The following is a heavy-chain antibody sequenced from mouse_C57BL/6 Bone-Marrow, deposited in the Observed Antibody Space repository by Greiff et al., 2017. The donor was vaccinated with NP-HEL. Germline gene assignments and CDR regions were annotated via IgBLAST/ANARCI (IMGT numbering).Heavy chain of an antibody. CDR1: GFSLTSYG. D-gene: IGHD2-3*01. CDR3: ARHHDGYLSWFAY. V-gene: IGHV2-6-1*01. Sequence: VNVVESGPGLVAPSQSLSITCTVSGFSLTSYGVHWVRQPPGKGLEWLVVIWSDGSTTYNSALKSRLSISKDNSKSQVFLKMNSLQTDDTAMYYCARHHDGYLSWFAYWGQGTLVTVSA. CDR2: IWSDGST. J-gene: IGHJ3*01.